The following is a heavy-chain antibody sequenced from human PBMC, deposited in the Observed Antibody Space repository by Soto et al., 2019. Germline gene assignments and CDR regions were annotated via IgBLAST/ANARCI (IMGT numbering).Heavy chain of an antibody. CDR2: IYYSGST. D-gene: IGHD3-16*01. V-gene: IGHV4-31*03. J-gene: IGHJ6*03. Sequence: SETLSLTCTVSGGSISSGGYYWSWIRQHPGKGLEWIGYIYYSGSTYYNPSLKSRVTISVDTSKNQFSLKLSSVTAADTAVYYCARDRPKSDGGYDYIWGDAPSHYYYMDVWGKGTTVTVSS. CDR3: ARDRPKSDGGYDYIWGDAPSHYYYMDV. CDR1: GGSISSGGYY.